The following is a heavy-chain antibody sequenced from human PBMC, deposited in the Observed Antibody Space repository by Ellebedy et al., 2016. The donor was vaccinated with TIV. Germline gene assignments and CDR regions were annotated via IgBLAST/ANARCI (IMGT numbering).Heavy chain of an antibody. CDR2: INHSGST. Sequence: SETLSLTXAVYGGSFSGYYWSWIRQPPGKGLEWIGEINHSGSTNYNPSLKSRVTISVDTSKNQFSLKLSSVTAADTAVYYCARGRTPYSSSWYPAWWFDPWGQGTLVTVSS. D-gene: IGHD6-13*01. CDR1: GGSFSGYY. CDR3: ARGRTPYSSSWYPAWWFDP. V-gene: IGHV4-34*01. J-gene: IGHJ5*02.